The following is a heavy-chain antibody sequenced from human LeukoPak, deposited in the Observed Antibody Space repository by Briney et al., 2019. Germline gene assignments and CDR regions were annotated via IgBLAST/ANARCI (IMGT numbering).Heavy chain of an antibody. CDR3: ARSRIRIVVVPAAVNWFDP. CDR2: LNPNSAAT. CDR1: GYTTTDYY. J-gene: IGHJ5*02. D-gene: IGHD2-2*01. Sequence: ASVKVSFKASGYTTTDYYMHWVLQPPRQGLERMRCLNPNSAATNSAQKFKGRVTITRDTSISTAYMELSRLRSDDTAVYYCARSRIRIVVVPAAVNWFDPWGQGTLVTVSS. V-gene: IGHV1-2*02.